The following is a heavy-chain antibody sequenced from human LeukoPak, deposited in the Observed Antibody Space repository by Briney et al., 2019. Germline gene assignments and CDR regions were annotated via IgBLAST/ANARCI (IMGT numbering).Heavy chain of an antibody. V-gene: IGHV3-7*01. D-gene: IGHD6-13*01. J-gene: IGHJ4*02. Sequence: GGSLRLSCAASGFTFSNYWMTWVRQAPGKGLEWVANIKPDGSVGYYVDSVRGRFIISRDNAGNSLYLQMNSLRVEDTAVYYCTLNLVAAAGGHWGQGTLVIVSS. CDR3: TLNLVAAAGGH. CDR2: IKPDGSVG. CDR1: GFTFSNYW.